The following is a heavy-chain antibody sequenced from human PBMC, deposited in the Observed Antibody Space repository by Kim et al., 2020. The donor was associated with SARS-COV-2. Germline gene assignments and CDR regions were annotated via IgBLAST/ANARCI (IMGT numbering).Heavy chain of an antibody. Sequence: SETLSLTCGVSGNSISSSNWWSWLRQPPGQGLEWIGEVHHSGTANYHPFLESRVSLSVDKSRNAFSLELTSVTAADTAIYYCARAGAMGLARYYFDYWSRGSLVTVSS. CDR1: GNSISSSNW. CDR2: VHHSGTA. V-gene: IGHV4-4*02. CDR3: ARAGAMGLARYYFDY. J-gene: IGHJ4*02. D-gene: IGHD3-9*01.